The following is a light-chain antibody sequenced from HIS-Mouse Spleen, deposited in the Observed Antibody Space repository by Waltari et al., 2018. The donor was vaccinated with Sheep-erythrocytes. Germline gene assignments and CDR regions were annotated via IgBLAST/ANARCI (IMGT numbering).Light chain of an antibody. J-gene: IGLJ1*01. V-gene: IGLV2-11*01. CDR3: CSYAGSYNHV. CDR2: GVS. Sequence: QSALTQPRSVSGSPGQSVTISCTGTSSDVGGYNYVLWYQQHPGKAPKLMIYGVSTRPSGVPDRFSGSKSGNTASLTISGLQAEDEADYYCCSYAGSYNHVFATGTKVTVL. CDR1: SSDVGGYNY.